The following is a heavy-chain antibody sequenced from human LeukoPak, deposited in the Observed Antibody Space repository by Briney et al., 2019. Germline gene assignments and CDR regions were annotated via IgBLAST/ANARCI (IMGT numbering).Heavy chain of an antibody. V-gene: IGHV5-51*01. CDR3: AIHCSGGSCYSGYFDY. CDR1: GYSFTSYW. CDR2: IYPGDSDT. J-gene: IGHJ4*02. Sequence: GESLKISSKGSGYSFTSYWIGWVRQMPGKGLEWMGIIYPGDSDTRYSPSFQGQVTISADKSISTAYLQWSSLKASDTAMYYCAIHCSGGSCYSGYFDYWGQGTLVTVSS. D-gene: IGHD2-15*01.